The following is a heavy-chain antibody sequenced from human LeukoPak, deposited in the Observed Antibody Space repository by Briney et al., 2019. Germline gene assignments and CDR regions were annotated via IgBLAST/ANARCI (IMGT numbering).Heavy chain of an antibody. CDR1: GYTFTSYD. Sequence: GASVKVSCKASGYTFTSYDINWVRQATGQGLEWMGWMNPNSGNTGYAQKFQGRVTITRNTSISTAYMELSSLRSEDTAVYYCATTFIVVVPAAMALEYFQHWGQGTLVTVSS. J-gene: IGHJ1*01. CDR2: MNPNSGNT. V-gene: IGHV1-8*02. CDR3: ATTFIVVVPAAMALEYFQH. D-gene: IGHD2-2*01.